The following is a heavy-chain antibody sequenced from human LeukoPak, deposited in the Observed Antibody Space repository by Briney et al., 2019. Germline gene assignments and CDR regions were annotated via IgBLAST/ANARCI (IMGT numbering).Heavy chain of an antibody. Sequence: GGSLRLSCTVSGFTFGNYWMHWVRQTPEKGLVWVSQITSDGSSTNYADSVKGRFTISRDNAKNTLYLQMDSLRVEDTAVYYCVRDYYGMDVWGLGTTVTVSS. CDR1: GFTFGNYW. V-gene: IGHV3-74*01. J-gene: IGHJ6*02. CDR3: VRDYYGMDV. CDR2: ITSDGSST.